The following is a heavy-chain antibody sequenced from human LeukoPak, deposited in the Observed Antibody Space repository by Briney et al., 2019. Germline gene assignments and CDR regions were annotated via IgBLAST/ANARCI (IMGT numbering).Heavy chain of an antibody. Sequence: QPGGSLRLSCAASGFTFSSYGMHWVRQAPGKGLEWVAVISYDGSNKYYADSVKGRFTISRDNSKNTLYLQMNSLRAEDTAVYYCAKDRRELLYYFDYWGQGTLVTVSS. D-gene: IGHD1-26*01. CDR3: AKDRRELLYYFDY. CDR2: ISYDGSNK. J-gene: IGHJ4*02. CDR1: GFTFSSYG. V-gene: IGHV3-30*18.